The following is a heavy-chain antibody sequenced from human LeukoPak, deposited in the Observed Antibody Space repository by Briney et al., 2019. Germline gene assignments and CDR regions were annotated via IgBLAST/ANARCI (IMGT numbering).Heavy chain of an antibody. CDR2: IYSGGST. CDR3: ARGRQGITIFGVALYGMDV. D-gene: IGHD3-3*01. V-gene: IGHV3-66*01. J-gene: IGHJ6*02. CDR1: GFTVSSNC. Sequence: PGGSLRLSCAASGFTVSSNCMSWVRQAPGKGLEWVSVIYSGGSTYYADSVKGRFTISRDNSKNTLYLQMNSLRAEDTAVYYCARGRQGITIFGVALYGMDVWGQGTTVTVSS.